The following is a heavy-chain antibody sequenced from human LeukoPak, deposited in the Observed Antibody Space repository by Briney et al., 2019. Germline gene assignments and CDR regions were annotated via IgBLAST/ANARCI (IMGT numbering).Heavy chain of an antibody. CDR1: GDSINNYY. Sequence: PSETLSLTCTLSGDSINNYYWSWIRQPPGKGLEWIGYIYYSGSTNYSPSLKSRVTISVDTSKNQFSLKLSSVTAADTAVYYCARSGYSYGADAFDIWGQGTMVTVSS. CDR3: ARSGYSYGADAFDI. V-gene: IGHV4-59*01. CDR2: IYYSGST. J-gene: IGHJ3*02. D-gene: IGHD5-18*01.